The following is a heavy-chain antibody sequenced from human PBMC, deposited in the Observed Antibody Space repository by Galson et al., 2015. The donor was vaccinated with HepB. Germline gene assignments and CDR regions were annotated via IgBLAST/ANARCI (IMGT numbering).Heavy chain of an antibody. CDR2: INPNSGGT. D-gene: IGHD2-8*02. V-gene: IGHV1-2*02. Sequence: SVKVSCKASGYIFSGYYIHWVRQAPGQGLEWMGWINPNSGGTNFARKFQGRVTMTRDTSISTAYMGLSRLTSDDTAVSFCTRDRRGLIALATPHDPSRDVCCQGTTVTVSS. CDR3: TRDRRGLIALATPHDPSRDV. J-gene: IGHJ6*02. CDR1: GYIFSGYY.